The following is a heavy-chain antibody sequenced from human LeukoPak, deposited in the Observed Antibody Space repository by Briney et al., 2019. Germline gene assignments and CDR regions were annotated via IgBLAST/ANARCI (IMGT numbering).Heavy chain of an antibody. J-gene: IGHJ4*02. CDR1: GYSFTKYA. D-gene: IGHD3-3*01. CDR3: ASATYYDFWSGYQFDY. CDR2: IIPILGIA. Sequence: GASVKVSCKASGYSFTKYAMNWVRQAPGQGLEWMGRIIPILGIANYAQKFQGRVTITADKSTSTAYMELSSLRSEDTAVYYCASATYYDFWSGYQFDYWGQGTLVTVSS. V-gene: IGHV1-69*04.